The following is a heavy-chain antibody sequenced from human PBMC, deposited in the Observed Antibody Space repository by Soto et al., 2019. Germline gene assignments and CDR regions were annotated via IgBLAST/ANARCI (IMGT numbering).Heavy chain of an antibody. V-gene: IGHV4-59*01. Sequence: SETLSLTCTVSGGSISSYYWSWIRQPPGKGLEWIGYIYYSGSTNYNPSLKSRVTISVDTSKNQFSLKLSSVTAADTAVYYCARAAIAAAAWGWFDPWGQGTPVTVSS. CDR2: IYYSGST. CDR3: ARAAIAAAAWGWFDP. CDR1: GGSISSYY. J-gene: IGHJ5*02. D-gene: IGHD6-13*01.